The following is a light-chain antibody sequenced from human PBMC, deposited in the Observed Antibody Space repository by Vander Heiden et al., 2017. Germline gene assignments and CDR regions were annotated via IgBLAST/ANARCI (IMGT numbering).Light chain of an antibody. CDR3: KKSYSTFWT. CDR2: AAS. CDR1: QSISSY. J-gene: IGKJ1*01. Sequence: DIQMTQSPSSLSASVGDRVTITCRASQSISSYLNWYKQKPGKAPKLLIYAASSLQSGVPSRFSGSGSGTDFTLTISSWQPEDFATYYGKKSYSTFWTFGQGTKVEIK. V-gene: IGKV1-39*01.